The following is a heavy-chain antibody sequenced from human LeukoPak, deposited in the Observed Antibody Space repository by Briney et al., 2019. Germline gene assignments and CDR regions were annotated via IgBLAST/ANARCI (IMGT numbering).Heavy chain of an antibody. CDR2: INPSGGST. V-gene: IGHV1-46*01. CDR1: GYTFTSYY. J-gene: IGHJ6*02. D-gene: IGHD5-12*01. CDR3: ARDMTVVATWDYYYYGMDV. Sequence: ASVKVSCKASGYTFTSYYMHWVRQAPGQGLEWMGIINPSGGSTSYAQKFQGRVTMTRDTSTSTVYMELSSLRSEDTAVYYCARDMTVVATWDYYYYGMDVWGQETTVTVSS.